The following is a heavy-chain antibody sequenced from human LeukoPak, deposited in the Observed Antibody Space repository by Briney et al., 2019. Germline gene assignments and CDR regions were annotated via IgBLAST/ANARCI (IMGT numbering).Heavy chain of an antibody. CDR3: ALLEEIVVVNVGFFQH. CDR1: GFTFDDYA. J-gene: IGHJ1*01. CDR2: ISWNSGSI. Sequence: GGSLRLSCAASGFTFDDYAMHWVRQAPGKGLEWVSGISWNSGSIGYADSVKGRFTISRDNAKNSLYLQMNSLRAEDTALYYCALLEEIVVVNVGFFQHWGQGTLVTVSS. V-gene: IGHV3-9*01. D-gene: IGHD3-22*01.